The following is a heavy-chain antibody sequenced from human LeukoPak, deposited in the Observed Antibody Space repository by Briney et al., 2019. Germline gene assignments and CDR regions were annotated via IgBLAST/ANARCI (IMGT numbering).Heavy chain of an antibody. V-gene: IGHV3-53*01. J-gene: IGHJ6*02. CDR2: IYSGGSA. D-gene: IGHD3-3*01. CDR3: ARDTRAPTYYDFWSGHYYYYGMDV. CDR1: GFTVSSNY. Sequence: GGSLRLSCAASGFTVSSNYMSWVRQAPGKGLEWVSVIYSGGSAYYADSVKGRFTISRDNSKNTLYLQMNSLRAEDTAVYYCARDTRAPTYYDFWSGHYYYYGMDVWGQGTTVTVSS.